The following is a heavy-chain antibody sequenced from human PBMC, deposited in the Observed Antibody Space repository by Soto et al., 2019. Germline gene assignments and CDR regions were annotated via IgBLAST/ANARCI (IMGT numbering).Heavy chain of an antibody. CDR2: IY. V-gene: IGHV4-39*01. CDR3: ASLPDWGSGKR. CDR1: GGSISSSSYY. Sequence: QLQLQESGPGLVKPSETLSLTCTVSGGSISSSSYYWGWIRQPPGKGLEWIGSIYYYNPSLKSRVTISVDTSKNQFSLKLTSVTAADTAVYYRASLPDWGSGKRWGQGTRVTVSS. D-gene: IGHD3-10*01. J-gene: IGHJ4*02.